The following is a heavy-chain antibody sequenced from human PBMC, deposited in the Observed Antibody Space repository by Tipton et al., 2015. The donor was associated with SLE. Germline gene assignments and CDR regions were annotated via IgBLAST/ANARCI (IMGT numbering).Heavy chain of an antibody. CDR2: IYNTGGT. V-gene: IGHV4-31*03. Sequence: TLSLTCTVSGGYINSGGYYWTWIRHHPGKGLEWIGYIYNTGGTNYNPSLNPSLQSRVTISAETSKNHFSLKLSSVIAADTAVYYCARGRLRSTGGGYYFDSWGQGTLVTVSS. CDR1: GGYINSGGYY. D-gene: IGHD5-12*01. CDR3: ARGRLRSTGGGYYFDS. J-gene: IGHJ4*02.